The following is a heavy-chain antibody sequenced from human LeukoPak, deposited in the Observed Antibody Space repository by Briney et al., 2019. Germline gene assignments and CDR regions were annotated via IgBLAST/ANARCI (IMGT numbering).Heavy chain of an antibody. CDR1: GFTFSDYY. D-gene: IGHD6-19*01. J-gene: IGHJ4*02. V-gene: IGHV3-11*04. CDR2: SSSGSTI. CDR3: AREDSSGLDY. Sequence: PGGSLRLSCTASGFTFSDYYMSWIRQTPGKGLEWVSSSSGSTIYYADSVKGRFTISRDNAKNSLYLQMNSLRAEDTAIYYCAREDSSGLDYWGQGTLVTVSS.